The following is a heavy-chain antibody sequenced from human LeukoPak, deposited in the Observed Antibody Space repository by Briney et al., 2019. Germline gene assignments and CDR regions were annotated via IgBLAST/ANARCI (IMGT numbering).Heavy chain of an antibody. CDR3: VGDRLTVPKKYLDC. Sequence: GGSLRLSCAASGFIFGSYGMHWVRQAPGKGLEWVAYIWYDGSNKEYADSVKGRFTISSEFSKNSLSLEMYRLRAEDTVVYYGVGDRLTVPKKYLDCWGQGTLVSVSS. CDR1: GFIFGSYG. D-gene: IGHD4-17*01. V-gene: IGHV3-33*01. J-gene: IGHJ4*02. CDR2: IWYDGSNK.